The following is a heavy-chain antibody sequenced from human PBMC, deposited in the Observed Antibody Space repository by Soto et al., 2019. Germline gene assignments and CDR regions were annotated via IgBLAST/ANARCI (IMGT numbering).Heavy chain of an antibody. Sequence: QVQLQESGPGLVKPSETLSLTCVVPGACLSSYYWSWIRQPPGKGLEWIGYIYYSGSTNYNPSLKSRVTISVDTSKNQFSLKLSSVTAADTAVYYCARTWGSTNDHWGRGTLVTVSS. J-gene: IGHJ4*02. V-gene: IGHV4-59*01. CDR3: ARTWGSTNDH. CDR1: GACLSSYY. CDR2: IYYSGST. D-gene: IGHD3-16*01.